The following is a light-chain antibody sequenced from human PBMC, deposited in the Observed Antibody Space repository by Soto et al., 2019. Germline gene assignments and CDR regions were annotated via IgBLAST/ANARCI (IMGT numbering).Light chain of an antibody. Sequence: IVLTQSPATLSLSPGERATLYCGASQFVSTNYVAWYQQKPGLAPRLLIYDASRRATGISDRFSGSGSGTDFTLTISRLEPEDFAVYYCQQYGSSPSFGKGTKV. V-gene: IGKV3D-20*01. CDR3: QQYGSSPS. CDR1: QFVSTNY. CDR2: DAS. J-gene: IGKJ1*01.